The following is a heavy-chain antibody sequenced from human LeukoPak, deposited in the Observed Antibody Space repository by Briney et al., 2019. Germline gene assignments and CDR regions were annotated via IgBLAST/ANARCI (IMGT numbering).Heavy chain of an antibody. J-gene: IGHJ4*02. V-gene: IGHV4-34*01. Sequence: RSSETLSLTCAVYGGSFSGYYWSWIRQPPGKGLEWIGEINHSGSTNYNPSLKSRVTISVDTSKNQFSLKLSSVTAADTAVYYCARRGIVVVPALPYYFDYWGQGTLVTVSS. CDR1: GGSFSGYY. CDR2: INHSGST. CDR3: ARRGIVVVPALPYYFDY. D-gene: IGHD2-2*01.